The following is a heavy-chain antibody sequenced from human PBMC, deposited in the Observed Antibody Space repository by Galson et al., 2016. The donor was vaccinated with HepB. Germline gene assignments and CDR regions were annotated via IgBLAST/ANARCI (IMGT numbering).Heavy chain of an antibody. J-gene: IGHJ4*02. D-gene: IGHD3-3*01. Sequence: QSGADVKKPGQSLKISCKGFGYSFTNYWIGWVRQMPGKGLEWMGIIYPGDSDTTYSPPFQGQVTISADKSISTAYLQWSSLKASDTAMYYCARSNDTYYDFWSDRTHQDCFDHWGQGTLVTVS. CDR3: ARSNDTYYDFWSDRTHQDCFDH. CDR2: IYPGDSDT. V-gene: IGHV5-51*01. CDR1: GYSFTNYW.